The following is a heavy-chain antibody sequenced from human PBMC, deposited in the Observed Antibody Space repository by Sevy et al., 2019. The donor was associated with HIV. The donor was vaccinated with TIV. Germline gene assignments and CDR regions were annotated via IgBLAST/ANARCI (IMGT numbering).Heavy chain of an antibody. D-gene: IGHD1-26*01. J-gene: IGHJ4*02. CDR2: IYYNGHI. CDR3: AGENAWGRGYS. V-gene: IGHV4-59*08. CDR1: GGSMTSLY. Sequence: SETLSLTCTVSGGSMTSLYWNWIRQPPGKGLEWIANIYYNGHINYNPSLKSRLTLSLDTSKNQFSLRLSSVTAADTAMYYCAGENAWGRGYSWGQGSLVTVSS.